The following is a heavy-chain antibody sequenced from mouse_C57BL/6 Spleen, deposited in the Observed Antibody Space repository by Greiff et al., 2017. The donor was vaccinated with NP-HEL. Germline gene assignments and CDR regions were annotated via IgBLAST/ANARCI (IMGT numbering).Heavy chain of an antibody. V-gene: IGHV1-64*01. Sequence: VKLQQPGAELVKPGASVKLSCKASGYTFTSYWMHWVKQRPGQGLEWIGMIHPNSGSTNYNEKFKSKATLTVDKSSSTAYMQLSSLTSEDSAVYYCARGSYYGSSYCYFDYWGQGTTLTVSS. J-gene: IGHJ2*01. CDR2: IHPNSGST. CDR1: GYTFTSYW. D-gene: IGHD1-1*01. CDR3: ARGSYYGSSYCYFDY.